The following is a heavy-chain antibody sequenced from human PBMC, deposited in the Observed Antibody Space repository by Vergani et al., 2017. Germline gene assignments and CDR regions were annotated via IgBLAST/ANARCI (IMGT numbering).Heavy chain of an antibody. CDR3: ARASVLVRGYSGYDERACYYFDY. Sequence: QVQLVQSGAEVKKPGASVKVSCKASGYTFTSYDINWVRQATGQGLEWMGWMNPNSGNTGYAQKFQGRVTITRNTSISTAYMELSSLRSEDTAVYYCARASVLVRGYSGYDERACYYFDYWGQGTLVTVSS. CDR1: GYTFTSYD. D-gene: IGHD5-12*01. V-gene: IGHV1-8*03. CDR2: MNPNSGNT. J-gene: IGHJ4*02.